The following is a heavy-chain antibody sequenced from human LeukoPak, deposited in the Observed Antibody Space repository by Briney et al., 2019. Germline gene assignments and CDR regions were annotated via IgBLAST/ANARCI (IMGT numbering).Heavy chain of an antibody. CDR2: IFYSGTT. V-gene: IGHV4-59*01. CDR3: VRDHHAFDI. CDR1: GGSISSFY. J-gene: IGHJ3*02. Sequence: SETLSLTCAVSGGSISSFYWNWIRQPPGTGLEWIGYIFYSGTTNYNPSLKSRVTMSVDTSKNQFSLKLNSVTAADTAVYYCVRDHHAFDIWGQGTMVTVSS.